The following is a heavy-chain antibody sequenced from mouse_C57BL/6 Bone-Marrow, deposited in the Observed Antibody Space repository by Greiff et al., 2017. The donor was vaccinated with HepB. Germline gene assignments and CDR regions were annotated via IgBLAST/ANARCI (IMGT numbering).Heavy chain of an antibody. Sequence: DVQLQESGPGLVKPSQSLSLTCSVTGYSITSGYYWNWIRQFPGNKLEWMGYISYDGSNNYNPSLKNRISITRDPSNNQFFLKLNSVTTEDTAAYYCARAAGVWGTGTTVTVSS. CDR2: ISYDGSN. CDR1: GYSITSGYY. J-gene: IGHJ1*03. V-gene: IGHV3-6*01. CDR3: ARAAGV.